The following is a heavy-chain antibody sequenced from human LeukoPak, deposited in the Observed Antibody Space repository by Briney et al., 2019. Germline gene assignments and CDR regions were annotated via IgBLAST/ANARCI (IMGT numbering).Heavy chain of an antibody. CDR1: GYTFTSYY. D-gene: IGHD1-26*01. Sequence: ASVKVSCKASGYTFTSYYMHWVRQAPEQGLEWMGIINPSGGSTSYAQKFQGRVTMTRDTSTSTVYMELSSLRSEDTAVYYCARDFGALGGSYAEYFQHWGQGTLVTVSS. CDR3: ARDFGALGGSYAEYFQH. V-gene: IGHV1-46*03. J-gene: IGHJ1*01. CDR2: INPSGGST.